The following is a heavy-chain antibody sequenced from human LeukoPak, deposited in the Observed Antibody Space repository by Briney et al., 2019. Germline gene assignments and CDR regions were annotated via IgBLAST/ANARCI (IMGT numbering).Heavy chain of an antibody. CDR2: ISYDGSNK. J-gene: IGHJ4*02. CDR3: ARISMTTVTTDY. V-gene: IGHV3-30*04. CDR1: GFTFSSYA. Sequence: GGSLRLSCAASGFTFSSYAMHWVRQAPGKGLEWVAVISYDGSNKYYADSVKGRFTISRDNSKNTLYLQMNSLRAEDTAVYYRARISMTTVTTDYWGQGTLVTVSS. D-gene: IGHD4-17*01.